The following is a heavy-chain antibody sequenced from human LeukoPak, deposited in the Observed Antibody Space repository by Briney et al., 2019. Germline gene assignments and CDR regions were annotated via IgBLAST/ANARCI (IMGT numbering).Heavy chain of an antibody. CDR2: IKQDGSEK. V-gene: IGHV3-7*01. J-gene: IGHJ4*02. CDR3: ARVGQLDLGPVSYFDY. Sequence: PGGSLRLSCAASGFTFSSYWMSWVRQAPGKGLEWVANIKQDGSEKYYVDSVKGQFTISRDNAKNSLYLQMNSLRAEDTAVYYCARVGQLDLGPVSYFDYWGQGTLVTVSS. CDR1: GFTFSSYW. D-gene: IGHD6-6*01.